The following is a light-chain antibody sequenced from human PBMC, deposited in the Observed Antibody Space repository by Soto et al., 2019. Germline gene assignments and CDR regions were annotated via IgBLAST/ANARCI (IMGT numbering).Light chain of an antibody. CDR3: QQYDYLRT. CDR1: QDISNY. V-gene: IGKV1-33*01. Sequence: DIQMTQSPSSLSASLGDRVTITCQASQDISNYLNWYQQKPGKAPKLLIYDASNLETGVPSRFSGSRSGTDFTFTISSLQPEDIATYYCQQYDYLRTFXGGTKADIK. J-gene: IGKJ4*01. CDR2: DAS.